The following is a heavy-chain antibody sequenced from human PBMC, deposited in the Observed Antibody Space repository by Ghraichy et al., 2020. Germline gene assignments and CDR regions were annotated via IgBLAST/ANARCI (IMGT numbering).Heavy chain of an antibody. D-gene: IGHD6-19*01. CDR3: AKAFSRGWEAYYYFYMDV. CDR2: VSANGDTT. Sequence: LSLTCAASGLTFSTYAMSWVRQTPGKGLEWVSAVSANGDTTYYADSVKGRFTISRDNSRNTLYLQMNSLRAEDSAIYYCAKAFSRGWEAYYYFYMDVWGKGTTVAVSS. CDR1: GLTFSTYA. J-gene: IGHJ6*03. V-gene: IGHV3-23*01.